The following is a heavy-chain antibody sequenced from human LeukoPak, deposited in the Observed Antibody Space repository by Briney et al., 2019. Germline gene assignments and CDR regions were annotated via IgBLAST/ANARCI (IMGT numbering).Heavy chain of an antibody. D-gene: IGHD1-7*01. V-gene: IGHV5-51*01. CDR2: IYPGDSDT. CDR3: ARHAASWNSPVDYYYMDV. J-gene: IGHJ6*03. Sequence: GESLQISCKGSGYSFTSYWIGWVRQMPGKGLEWMGIIYPGDSDTRYSPSFQGQVTISADKSISTAYLQWSSLKASDTAMYYCARHAASWNSPVDYYYMDVWGKGTTVTVSS. CDR1: GYSFTSYW.